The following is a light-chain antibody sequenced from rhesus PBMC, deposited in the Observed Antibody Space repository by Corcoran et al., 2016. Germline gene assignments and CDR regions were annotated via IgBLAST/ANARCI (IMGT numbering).Light chain of an antibody. CDR2: GAS. CDR3: QQSSNLWT. V-gene: IGKV3-24*04. J-gene: IGKJ1*01. Sequence: ETVVTQSPATLSLSPGERATLSCRASQSVGSYLAWYQQKPGQAPRLLIYGASSRATGIPDRCSGSGSGTDFTLTISSLEPEDGGVYYCQQSSNLWTFGQGTKVEIK. CDR1: QSVGSY.